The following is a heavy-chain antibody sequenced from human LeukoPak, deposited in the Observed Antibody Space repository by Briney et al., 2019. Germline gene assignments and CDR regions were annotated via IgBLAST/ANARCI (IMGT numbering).Heavy chain of an antibody. V-gene: IGHV3-23*01. D-gene: IGHD2-15*01. Sequence: GGSLRLSCAASGFYFANYAMSWVRQAPGKGLEWVSATVGGGSPNTYHADSVKGRFTISRDNSKNTLFLQMNSLRAEDTAIYYCTKAPIVSCSGAFCYPFDSWGQGTRVTVSS. CDR3: TKAPIVSCSGAFCYPFDS. CDR1: GFYFANYA. J-gene: IGHJ4*02. CDR2: TVGGGSPNT.